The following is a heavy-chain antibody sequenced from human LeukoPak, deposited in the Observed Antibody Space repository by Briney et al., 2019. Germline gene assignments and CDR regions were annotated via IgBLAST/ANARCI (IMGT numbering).Heavy chain of an antibody. Sequence: SETLSLTCTVSGYSISSVYYWGWIRQPPGKGLEWIGSIYHSGSTYYNPSLKSRVTISIDTSKNQFSLKLSSVTAADTAVYYCARDYTLYRSGWFLDYWGQGTVVTVSS. CDR3: ARDYTLYRSGWFLDY. V-gene: IGHV4-38-2*02. J-gene: IGHJ4*02. CDR1: GYSISSVYY. D-gene: IGHD6-19*01. CDR2: IYHSGST.